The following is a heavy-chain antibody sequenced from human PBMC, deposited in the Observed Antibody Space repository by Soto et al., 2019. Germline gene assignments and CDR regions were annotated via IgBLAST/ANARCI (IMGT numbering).Heavy chain of an antibody. Sequence: QVQLVQSGAEVKKPGSSVKVSCKASGGTFSSYAISWVQQAPGQGLEWMGGIIPIFGTANYAQKFQGRVTITANESTSTAYMELSSLRSEDTAVYYCARDLAAGRWFDPWGQGTLVTVSS. CDR2: IIPIFGTA. J-gene: IGHJ5*02. CDR1: GGTFSSYA. CDR3: ARDLAAGRWFDP. D-gene: IGHD6-13*01. V-gene: IGHV1-69*01.